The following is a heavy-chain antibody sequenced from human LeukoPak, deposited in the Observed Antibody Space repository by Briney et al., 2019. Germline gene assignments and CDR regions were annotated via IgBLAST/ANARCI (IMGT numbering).Heavy chain of an antibody. Sequence: SETLSLTCTVSGYSISSGYYWGWIRQPAGKGLEWIGRIYTSGSTNYNPSLKSRVTISVDTSKNQFSLKLSSVTAADTAVYYCAREMRDENWFDPWGQGTLVTVSS. J-gene: IGHJ5*02. CDR1: GYSISSGYY. V-gene: IGHV4-61*02. CDR3: AREMRDENWFDP. CDR2: IYTSGST.